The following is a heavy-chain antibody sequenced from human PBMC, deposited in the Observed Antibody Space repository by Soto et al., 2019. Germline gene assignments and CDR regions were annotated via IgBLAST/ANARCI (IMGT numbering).Heavy chain of an antibody. Sequence: QLQLQESGPGLVKPSETLSLTCTVSCGSISSSSYYWGWIRQPPGKVLEWIGSIYYIGSTYSKPSLKSRVTISVDTSKDQFSLELRSVTAADTAVYYCASLYSSSPLVFDYWGQGTLVSVSS. CDR3: ASLYSSSPLVFDY. CDR2: IYYIGST. J-gene: IGHJ4*02. V-gene: IGHV4-39*01. D-gene: IGHD6-6*01. CDR1: CGSISSSSYY.